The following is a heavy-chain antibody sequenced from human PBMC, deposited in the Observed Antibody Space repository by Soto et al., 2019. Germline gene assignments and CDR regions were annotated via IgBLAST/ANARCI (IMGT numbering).Heavy chain of an antibody. Sequence: PXESLKVSWQSSGNSFTTYGIALVLQTPGRGLEWMGIIYPGDSEIKYSPSFDGQVTFSVDKSTSTAYLQWIGLKTSDTGMYFCARSPEGNSLAPFDFWGQGSLVTVSS. CDR3: ARSPEGNSLAPFDF. CDR2: IYPGDSEI. V-gene: IGHV5-51*01. CDR1: GNSFTTYG. J-gene: IGHJ4*02. D-gene: IGHD2-21*01.